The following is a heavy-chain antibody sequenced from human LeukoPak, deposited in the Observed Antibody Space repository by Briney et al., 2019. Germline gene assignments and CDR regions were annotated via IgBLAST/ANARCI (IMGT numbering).Heavy chain of an antibody. CDR1: GFTFSSYS. CDR2: ISSSSSTI. CDR3: ARERGFMVRLYYYYYMDV. V-gene: IGHV3-48*01. J-gene: IGHJ6*03. D-gene: IGHD3-10*01. Sequence: GGSLRLSCAASGFTFSSYSMNWVRQAPGEGLEWVSYISSSSSTIYYADSVKGRFTISRDNAKNSLYLQMNSLRAEDTAVYYCARERGFMVRLYYYYYMDVWGKGTTVTVSS.